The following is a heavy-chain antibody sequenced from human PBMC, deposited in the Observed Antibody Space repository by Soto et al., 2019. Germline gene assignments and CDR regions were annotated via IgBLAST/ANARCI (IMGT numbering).Heavy chain of an antibody. V-gene: IGHV4-59*08. J-gene: IGHJ4*02. CDR1: GDSVTSHY. Sequence: PSETLSLTCSFSGDSVTSHYLTWIRQSPEKGLEWIAYMHYTGFSHYNPSLKSRLTISIDTSKNQFTLQLSSVTAADTAVYYCARQPIPGIFYWGQGTLVTVSS. D-gene: IGHD3-10*01. CDR2: MHYTGFS. CDR3: ARQPIPGIFY.